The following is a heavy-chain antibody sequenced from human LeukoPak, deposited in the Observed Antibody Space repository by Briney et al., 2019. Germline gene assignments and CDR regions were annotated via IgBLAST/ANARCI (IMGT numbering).Heavy chain of an antibody. CDR2: IRSTVYGGPT. CDR1: GFTFGDYA. D-gene: IGHD3-22*01. V-gene: IGHV3-49*04. CDR3: TRVAYEEWTRNAQQVFDY. J-gene: IGHJ4*02. Sequence: QTGGSLRLSCTASGFTFGDYAVSWVRQAPGKGLEWVGFIRSTVYGGPTEYAASVKGRFTISRDDSKSIAYLQMSSLKTEDTAMYYCTRVAYEEWTRNAQQVFDYWGQGTLVTVPS.